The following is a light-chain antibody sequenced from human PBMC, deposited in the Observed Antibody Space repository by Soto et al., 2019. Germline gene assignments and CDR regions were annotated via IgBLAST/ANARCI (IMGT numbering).Light chain of an antibody. V-gene: IGKV3-11*01. J-gene: IGKJ3*01. CDR2: EAS. CDR3: QNRNIWLGT. Sequence: EIVLTQSPATLSLSPGERSTLSCRASQSVGSFLAWYQQKSAQAPRLLLFEASNRAPAIPDRFSGSGSGTAFSLTISRLGPEDFSVYYSQNRNIWLGTFVRGPKVDIK. CDR1: QSVGSF.